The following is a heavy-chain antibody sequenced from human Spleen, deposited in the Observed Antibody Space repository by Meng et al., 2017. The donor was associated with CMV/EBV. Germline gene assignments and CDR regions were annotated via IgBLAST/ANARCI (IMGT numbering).Heavy chain of an antibody. Sequence: SVKVSCKSSGGTFSKSAISWVRHSPGQGLEWMGGVIPVIDVANYAPKFQGRVTLTADKSTGTAYMELRRLRSEYTAVYYCGRDGVMGLEDPNDSRNYHYGMDVWGQGTTVTVSS. CDR1: GGTFSKSA. CDR3: GRDGVMGLEDPNDSRNYHYGMDV. V-gene: IGHV1-69*10. J-gene: IGHJ6*02. CDR2: VIPVIDVA. D-gene: IGHD1-1*01.